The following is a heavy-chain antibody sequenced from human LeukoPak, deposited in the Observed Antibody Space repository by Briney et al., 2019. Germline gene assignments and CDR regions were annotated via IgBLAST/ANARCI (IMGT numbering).Heavy chain of an antibody. D-gene: IGHD6-19*01. Sequence: PSETLSLTCTVSGGSTSSYYWSWIRQPAGKGLERIGRIYTSGSTNYNPSLKSRVTMSVDTSKNQFSLKLSSVAAADTAVYYCARDSSGWDEYFQHWGQGTLVTVSS. V-gene: IGHV4-4*07. CDR3: ARDSSGWDEYFQH. CDR2: IYTSGST. CDR1: GGSTSSYY. J-gene: IGHJ1*01.